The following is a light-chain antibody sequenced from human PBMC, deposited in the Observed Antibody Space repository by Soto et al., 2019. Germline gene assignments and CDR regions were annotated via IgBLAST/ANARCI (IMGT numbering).Light chain of an antibody. V-gene: IGLV2-14*01. Sequence: QSALTQPASVSGSPGQSITISCTGTSSDVGGYNYVSWYQQHPGKAPKLMIYEVSNRPSGVANRLSGSKSGNSASLPISGLQAEDEADYYCSSYTSSSPYVFGTGTKLTVL. CDR2: EVS. CDR3: SSYTSSSPYV. J-gene: IGLJ1*01. CDR1: SSDVGGYNY.